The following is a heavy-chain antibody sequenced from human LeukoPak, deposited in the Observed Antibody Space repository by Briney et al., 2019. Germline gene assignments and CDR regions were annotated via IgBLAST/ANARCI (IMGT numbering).Heavy chain of an antibody. CDR3: ATTVVPAAILALAAFDI. CDR2: IYPGDSDT. V-gene: IGHV5-51*01. Sequence: GEPLKISCKGSGYSFTSYWIGWVRQMPGKGLEWMGIIYPGDSDTRYSPSFQGQVTISADKSISTAYLQWSSLKASDTAMYYCATTVVPAAILALAAFDIWGQGTMVTVSS. CDR1: GYSFTSYW. D-gene: IGHD2-2*02. J-gene: IGHJ3*02.